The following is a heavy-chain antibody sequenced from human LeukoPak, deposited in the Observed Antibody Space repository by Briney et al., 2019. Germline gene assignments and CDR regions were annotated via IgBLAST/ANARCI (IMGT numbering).Heavy chain of an antibody. J-gene: IGHJ6*01. D-gene: IGHD4-23*01. CDR2: IFSMFDLA. Sequence: GASVTVSCRPSVHPLSRYPDLWLPRAPEGGVEWMGKIFSMFDLANNAQKFPGSDALTPDKSTSSAYIELSSLRCEDTAVYYCARDRGGNPLWGPGTPVTVSP. CDR1: VHPLSRYP. V-gene: IGHV1-69*04. CDR3: ARDRGGNPL.